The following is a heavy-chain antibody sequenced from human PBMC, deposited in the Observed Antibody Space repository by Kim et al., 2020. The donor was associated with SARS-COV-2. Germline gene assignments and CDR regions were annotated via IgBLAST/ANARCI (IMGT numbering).Heavy chain of an antibody. CDR1: GASISSSSC. CDR2: VDHSETT. J-gene: IGHJ5*02. D-gene: IGHD3-22*01. CDR3: ARGVSSAWTLRAWFDP. V-gene: IGHV4-4*02. Sequence: SETLSLTCVVSGASISSSSCWSWVRQPPGKVLEWIGEVDHSETTSYNVSLKSRVTISVDKSKNQFSLRLNSVSAADTAVYYCARGVSSAWTLRAWFDPWGQGTLVTVSP.